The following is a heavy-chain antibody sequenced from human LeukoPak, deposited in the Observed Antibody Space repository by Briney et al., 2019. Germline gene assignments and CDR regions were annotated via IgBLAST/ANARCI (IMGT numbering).Heavy chain of an antibody. J-gene: IGHJ4*02. CDR2: IIPILGTA. CDR3: VRGRGGYSTSDY. D-gene: IGHD3-3*01. CDR1: GGTFSSYS. V-gene: IGHV1-69*13. Sequence: EASVKVSCRASGGTFSSYSINWVRQAPGQGLEWMGGIIPILGTANYAQKFQGRVTITANESTSTAYMDLSSLRSDDTAVYYCVRGRGGYSTSDYWGQGTLVTVSS.